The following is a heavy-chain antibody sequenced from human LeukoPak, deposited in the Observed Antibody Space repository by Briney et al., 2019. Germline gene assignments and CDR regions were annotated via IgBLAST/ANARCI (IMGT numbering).Heavy chain of an antibody. Sequence: PGGSLRLSCAASGFTFSSYWMHWVRQAQGKGLVWVSRISTDGSSTNSADSVKGRLTISRDNAKNTLYLQMNSLRAEDTAVYYCVREYSSSSGRAFDIWGQGTMVTVSP. V-gene: IGHV3-74*01. D-gene: IGHD6-6*01. CDR2: ISTDGSST. CDR1: GFTFSSYW. J-gene: IGHJ3*02. CDR3: VREYSSSSGRAFDI.